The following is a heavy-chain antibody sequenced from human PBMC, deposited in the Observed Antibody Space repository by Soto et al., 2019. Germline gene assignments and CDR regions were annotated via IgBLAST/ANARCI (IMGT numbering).Heavy chain of an antibody. CDR1: GGTFSSYA. Sequence: SVKVSCKASGGTFSSYAISWVRQAPGQGLEWMGGIIPIFGTANYAQKFQGRVTITADESTSTAYMELSSLRSEDTAVYYCARGLTLEWLPYNWFDPWGQGTLVTVSS. CDR3: ARGLTLEWLPYNWFDP. V-gene: IGHV1-69*13. J-gene: IGHJ5*02. CDR2: IIPIFGTA. D-gene: IGHD3-3*01.